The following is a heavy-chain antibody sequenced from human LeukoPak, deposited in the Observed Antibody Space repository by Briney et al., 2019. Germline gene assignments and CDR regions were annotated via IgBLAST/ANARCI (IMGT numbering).Heavy chain of an antibody. Sequence: SETLSLTCTVSGGSISSYYWSWIRQPPGKGLEWIGYIYYSGSTNYNPSLESRVTISVDMSKKQFSLKLTSVTAADTAVYYCARVGGDYGMDVWGQGTTVTVSS. CDR3: ARVGGDYGMDV. CDR1: GGSISSYY. D-gene: IGHD3-16*01. V-gene: IGHV4-59*01. CDR2: IYYSGST. J-gene: IGHJ6*02.